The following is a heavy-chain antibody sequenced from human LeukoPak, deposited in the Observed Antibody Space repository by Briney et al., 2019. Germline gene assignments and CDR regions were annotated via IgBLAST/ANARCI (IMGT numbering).Heavy chain of an antibody. V-gene: IGHV3-48*02. Sequence: GGSLRLSCAASGFAFDIYSMNWVRQAPGKGLELVSYISTSSSGTTHYADSVKGRFTISRDNAKNSLYLQMNSLRDEDTAVYYCARPLRGSGGLLHEYWGQGTLVTVSS. J-gene: IGHJ4*02. CDR3: ARPLRGSGGLLHEY. CDR1: GFAFDIYS. CDR2: ISTSSSGTT. D-gene: IGHD2-15*01.